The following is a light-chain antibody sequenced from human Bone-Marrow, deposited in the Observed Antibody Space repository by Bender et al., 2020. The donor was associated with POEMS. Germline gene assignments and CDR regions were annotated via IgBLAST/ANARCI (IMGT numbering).Light chain of an antibody. CDR1: DLGDKY. CDR3: QAWDTYSVI. J-gene: IGLJ2*01. V-gene: IGLV3-1*01. Sequence: SYEVTPPPSVAVFPGQTASITCSGDDLGDKYVARYQPKPGQSPVLGTYQCTKRPSRIPERFSGSNSGNTATLTISGTQAMDEADYYCQAWDTYSVIFGGGTKLTVL. CDR2: QCT.